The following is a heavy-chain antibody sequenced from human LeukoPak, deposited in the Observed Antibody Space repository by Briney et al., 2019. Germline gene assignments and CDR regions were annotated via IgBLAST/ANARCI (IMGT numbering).Heavy chain of an antibody. CDR2: INPSGGST. CDR3: ARGPRSKYFQH. Sequence: ASVKVSFKASGYTFTSYYMHWVRQAPGKGLEWMGIINPSGGSTSYAQKFQGRVTMTRDMSTSTVYMELSSLRSEDTAVYYCARGPRSKYFQHWGQGTLVTVSS. V-gene: IGHV1-46*01. CDR1: GYTFTSYY. J-gene: IGHJ1*01.